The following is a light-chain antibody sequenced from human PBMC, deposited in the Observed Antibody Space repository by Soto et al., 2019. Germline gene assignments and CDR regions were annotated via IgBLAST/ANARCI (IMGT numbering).Light chain of an antibody. CDR2: GAF. J-gene: IGKJ1*01. CDR3: QQYNDWPLT. CDR1: QGVSSN. V-gene: IGKV3-15*01. Sequence: EIVMTQSPVTLSVSPGERVTLSCRASQGVSSNLAWYQQKPGQAPSLLIYGAFTRATGIPARFSGTGSGTEFTLTISSLQSEDFALYYCQQYNDWPLTFGQGTKVDI.